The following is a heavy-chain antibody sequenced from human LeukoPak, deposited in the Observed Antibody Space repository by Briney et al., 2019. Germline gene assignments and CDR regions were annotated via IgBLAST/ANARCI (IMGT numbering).Heavy chain of an antibody. J-gene: IGHJ4*02. CDR1: GDSITNYF. CDR2: IYYTGNT. Sequence: SETLSLTCTVSGDSITNYFWRRIRQPPGKGLEWIGYIYYTGNTNYKPSLKSRVTISVDTSTNQFSLRLRSVTAADTAVYYCARGRVAYSAYYFDYWGRGTLVTVSS. D-gene: IGHD2-15*01. V-gene: IGHV4-59*01. CDR3: ARGRVAYSAYYFDY.